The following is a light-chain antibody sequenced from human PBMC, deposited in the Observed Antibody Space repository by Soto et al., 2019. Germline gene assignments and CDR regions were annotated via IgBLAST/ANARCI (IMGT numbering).Light chain of an antibody. J-gene: IGKJ5*01. CDR2: DAS. V-gene: IGKV3-11*01. Sequence: EIVLTQSPATLSLSPGERATLSCRASQSVSSYLAWYQQKPGQAPRLLIYDASNRATGIPARFSGSGSGTYFPLTISSLEPEDFAVYYCQQRSNWPLTFGQGTRLEIK. CDR1: QSVSSY. CDR3: QQRSNWPLT.